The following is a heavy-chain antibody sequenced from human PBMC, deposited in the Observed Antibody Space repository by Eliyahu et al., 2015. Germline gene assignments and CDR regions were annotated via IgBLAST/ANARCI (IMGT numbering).Heavy chain of an antibody. J-gene: IGHJ5*02. D-gene: IGHD6-13*01. CDR1: GFTFSSYE. CDR3: ARDSRAAAGQGVP. CDR2: ISSSGSTI. V-gene: IGHV3-48*03. Sequence: EVQLVESGGGLVQPGGSLRXSCAASGFTFSSYEMNWVRQAPGKGLEGVSYISSSGSTIYYADSVKGRFTISRDNAKNSLYLQMNSLRAEDTAVYYCARDSRAAAGQGVPWGQGTLVTVSS.